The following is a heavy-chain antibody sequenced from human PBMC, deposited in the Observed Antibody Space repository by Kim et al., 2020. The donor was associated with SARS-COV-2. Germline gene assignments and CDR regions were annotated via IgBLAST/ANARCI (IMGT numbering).Heavy chain of an antibody. D-gene: IGHD2-15*01. CDR2: IKSKIDGGKT. Sequence: GGSLRLSCAASGFTVNNGWMSWVRQAPGKGLEWVGRIKSKIDGGKTDYAAPVKGRFTISRDESKNILYLQMTSLKTEDTAVYYCTTESTYCSGGNCYSWFTYYYYSMNVWGQGTTVTVSS. CDR1: GFTVNNGW. CDR3: TTESTYCSGGNCYSWFTYYYYSMNV. J-gene: IGHJ6*02. V-gene: IGHV3-15*01.